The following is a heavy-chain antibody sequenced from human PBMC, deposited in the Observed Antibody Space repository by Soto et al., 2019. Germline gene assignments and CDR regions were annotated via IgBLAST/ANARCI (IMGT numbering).Heavy chain of an antibody. V-gene: IGHV1-46*01. Sequence: ASVKVSCKASGYTFTSYYMHWVRQAPGQGLEWMGIIDPSGGSTSYAQKFQGRVTMTRDTSTSTVYMELSSLRSEDTAVYYCARGFPDVHYYYGMDVWGLGTTVTVSS. CDR3: ARGFPDVHYYYGMDV. CDR1: GYTFTSYY. J-gene: IGHJ6*02. CDR2: IDPSGGST.